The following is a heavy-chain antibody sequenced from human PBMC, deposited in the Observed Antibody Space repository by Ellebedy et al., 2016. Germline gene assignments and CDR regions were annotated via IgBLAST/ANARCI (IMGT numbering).Heavy chain of an antibody. J-gene: IGHJ4*02. CDR1: GFTFSSYS. D-gene: IGHD3-22*01. CDR3: AREDYYDSYGYFVY. Sequence: GGSLRLSXAASGFTFSSYSMHWVRQAPGKGLEWVSSIGGSGGDTHYADSVKGRFSISRDNSKNTLYLQMNSLKVDDTAVYYCAREDYYDSYGYFVYWGQGTLVTVSS. CDR2: IGGSGGDT. V-gene: IGHV3-23*01.